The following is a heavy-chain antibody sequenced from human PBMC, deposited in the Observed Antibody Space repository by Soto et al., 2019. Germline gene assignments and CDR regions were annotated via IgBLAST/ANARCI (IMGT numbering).Heavy chain of an antibody. Sequence: EVQLVESGGGQVKPGGSLSLSCVASGFTFTRYSMIWVRQAPGKGLAWVASLSSSSNYIYHADSVKGRFTISRDNAKNTVYLQMNGLRAEDTAVYYCARRDPMTGYEAPDRWCQGTLVTVSS. J-gene: IGHJ5*02. CDR1: GFTFTRYS. V-gene: IGHV3-21*06. CDR3: ARRDPMTGYEAPDR. D-gene: IGHD3-9*01. CDR2: LSSSSNYI.